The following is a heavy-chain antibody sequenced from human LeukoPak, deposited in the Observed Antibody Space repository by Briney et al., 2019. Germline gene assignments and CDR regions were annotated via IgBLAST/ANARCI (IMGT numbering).Heavy chain of an antibody. J-gene: IGHJ4*02. Sequence: GRSLRLSCAASGFTFSSYAMHWVRQAPGKGLEWVAVISYDGSNKYYADSVKGRFTISRDNSKNTLYLQMNSLRAEDTAVYYCARGGIAVAGGYYFDYWGQGTLVTVSS. V-gene: IGHV3-30-3*01. CDR1: GFTFSSYA. CDR3: ARGGIAVAGGYYFDY. CDR2: ISYDGSNK. D-gene: IGHD6-19*01.